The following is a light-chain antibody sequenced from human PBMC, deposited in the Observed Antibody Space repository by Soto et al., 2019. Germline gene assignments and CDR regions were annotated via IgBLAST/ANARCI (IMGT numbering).Light chain of an antibody. CDR3: QQHINWPLT. CDR1: QSVSSH. Sequence: EIVLTQSPATLSLSPGERGTLSCRASQSVSSHLAWYQQKPGQAPRLLIYDASKRPTGIPARFSGSGSGADFTLTISSLEPEDFALYYCQQHINWPLTFGGGTKVDIK. J-gene: IGKJ4*01. CDR2: DAS. V-gene: IGKV3-11*01.